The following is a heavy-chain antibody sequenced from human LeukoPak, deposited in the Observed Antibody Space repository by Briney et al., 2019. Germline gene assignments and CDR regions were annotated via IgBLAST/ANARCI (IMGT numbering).Heavy chain of an antibody. V-gene: IGHV4-39*07. CDR2: IYYSGST. CDR1: GGSISSSSYY. CDR3: ARVKKGIAAAGGFDP. Sequence: SETLSLTCTVSGGSISSSSYYWGWIRQPPGKGLEWIGSIYYSGSTYYNPSLKSQVTISVDTSKNQFSLKLSSVTAADTAVYYCARVKKGIAAAGGFDPWGQGTLVTVSS. J-gene: IGHJ5*02. D-gene: IGHD6-13*01.